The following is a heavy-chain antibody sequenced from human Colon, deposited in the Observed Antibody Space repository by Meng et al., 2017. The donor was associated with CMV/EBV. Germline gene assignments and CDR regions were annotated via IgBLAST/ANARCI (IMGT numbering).Heavy chain of an antibody. V-gene: IGHV3-23*03. J-gene: IGHJ4*02. CDR3: ARAATTGRVFGVVHPDKSYVDY. D-gene: IGHD3-3*01. Sequence: GESLKISCAASGFTFSSYAMSWVRQAPGKGMQWVSVIYSGGDIADYADSVKGRFTISRDNSRSTLYLQMSTLRIEDSALYYCARAATTGRVFGVVHPDKSYVDYWGQGALVTVSS. CDR2: IYSGGDIA. CDR1: GFTFSSYA.